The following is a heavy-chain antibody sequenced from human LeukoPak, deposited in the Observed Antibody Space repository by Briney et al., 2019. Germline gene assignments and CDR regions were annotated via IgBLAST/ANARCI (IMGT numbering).Heavy chain of an antibody. J-gene: IGHJ5*02. V-gene: IGHV3-23*01. CDR2: ISGSGGST. Sequence: GRSLRLSCAAAGFTFSSYAMSWVRQAPGKGLEWVSAISGSGGSTYYADSVKGRFTISRDNYKNPLYLQMNSRRAEDTAVYYCAKDEDSSGWYWFDPWGQGTLVTVPS. D-gene: IGHD6-19*01. CDR3: AKDEDSSGWYWFDP. CDR1: GFTFSSYA.